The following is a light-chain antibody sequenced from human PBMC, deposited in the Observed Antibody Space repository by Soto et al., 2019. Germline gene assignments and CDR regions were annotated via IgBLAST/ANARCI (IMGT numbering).Light chain of an antibody. Sequence: EIVMTQSPVTLSVSPGEGATLSCRASPSVSSNLAWYQKKPGQAPRLLIDGASIRATGIPARFSGSGSGTEFTLTISSLQSEDFAVYYCQQYNDWPLTFGGGTKVDIK. J-gene: IGKJ4*01. CDR2: GAS. CDR1: PSVSSN. CDR3: QQYNDWPLT. V-gene: IGKV3-15*01.